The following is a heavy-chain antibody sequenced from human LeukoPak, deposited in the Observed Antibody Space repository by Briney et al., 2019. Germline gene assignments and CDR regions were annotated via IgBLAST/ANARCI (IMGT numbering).Heavy chain of an antibody. CDR3: ASSITRGGWPGDAFDI. V-gene: IGHV3-11*04. D-gene: IGHD6-19*01. CDR1: GLTFSAYY. CDR2: ISSSGSTI. Sequence: PGGSLRLSCAASGLTFSAYYISWIRKAPGKGLKGVSYISSSGSTIYYADSVKGRFTISRDNAKNSLYLQMNSLRAEDTAVYYCASSITRGGWPGDAFDIWGQGTMVTVSS. J-gene: IGHJ3*02.